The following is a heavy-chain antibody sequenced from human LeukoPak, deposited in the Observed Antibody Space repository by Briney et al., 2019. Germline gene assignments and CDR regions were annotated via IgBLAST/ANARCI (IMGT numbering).Heavy chain of an antibody. J-gene: IGHJ5*01. CDR2: IYYLGGT. D-gene: IGHD1-14*01. CDR1: GGSLNSTIHH. Sequence: SETLSLTCTVSGGSLNSTIHHWGWIRQPPGKGLEWIGSIYYLGGTLYNPSLKSRVTIYVDMSKNQFSLAVNSVTAEDTAVYYCASQHNGFDSWGQGTLVTVSS. CDR3: ASQHNGFDS. V-gene: IGHV4-39*01.